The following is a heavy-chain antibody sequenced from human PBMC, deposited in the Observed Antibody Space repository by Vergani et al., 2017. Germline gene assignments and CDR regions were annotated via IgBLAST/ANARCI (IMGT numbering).Heavy chain of an antibody. V-gene: IGHV4-61*10. Sequence: QVQLQESGPGLVKPSQTLSLTCTVSGGSISSGSYYWSWIRQPAGKGLEWIGYIYYSGSTNYNPSLKSRVTISLDTSKNQFSLKLSSVTAADTAGYYCARGWGFGELFPDYFDYWGQGTLVTVSS. CDR1: GGSISSGSYY. J-gene: IGHJ4*02. D-gene: IGHD3-10*01. CDR3: ARGWGFGELFPDYFDY. CDR2: IYYSGST.